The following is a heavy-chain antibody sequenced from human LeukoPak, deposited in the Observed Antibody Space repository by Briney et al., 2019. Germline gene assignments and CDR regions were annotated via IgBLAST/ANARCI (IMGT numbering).Heavy chain of an antibody. CDR2: IYYSGST. J-gene: IGHJ4*02. CDR3: ARGIRLSIAVAGRGSIDY. Sequence: PSETLSLTCTVSGGSISSSSYYWGWIRQPPGKGLEWIGSIYYSGSTYYNPSLKSRVTISVDTSKNQFSLKLSSVTAADTAVYYCARGIRLSIAVAGRGSIDYWGQGTLVTVSS. V-gene: IGHV4-39*01. D-gene: IGHD6-19*01. CDR1: GGSISSSSYY.